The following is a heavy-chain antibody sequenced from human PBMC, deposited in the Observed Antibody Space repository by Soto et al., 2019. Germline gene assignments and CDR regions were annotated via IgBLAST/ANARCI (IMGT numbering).Heavy chain of an antibody. CDR1: GGSISSYF. CDR2: VYYAGTT. Sequence: SETLSLTCTVSGGSISSYFYIWVRQPPGKGLEWIGSVYYAGTTDYNPSLKSRVTISVDTSKTQFSLNLRSVTAADTAVYYCARDLAAVPRAFDYWGRGTLVTVSS. D-gene: IGHD6-13*01. CDR3: ARDLAAVPRAFDY. J-gene: IGHJ4*02. V-gene: IGHV4-59*01.